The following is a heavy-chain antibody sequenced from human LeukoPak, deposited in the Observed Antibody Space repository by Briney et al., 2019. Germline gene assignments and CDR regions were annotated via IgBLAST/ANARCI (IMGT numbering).Heavy chain of an antibody. CDR2: INPSGGST. Sequence: ASVKVSCKASGYTFTSYYMHWVRQAPGQGLEWMGIINPSGGSTSYAQKFQGRVTMTRDTSTSTVYMELSSLRSEDTAVYYCARAVVGDYVWGINWFDPWGQGTLVTVSS. D-gene: IGHD3-16*01. V-gene: IGHV1-46*01. CDR1: GYTFTSYY. J-gene: IGHJ5*02. CDR3: ARAVVGDYVWGINWFDP.